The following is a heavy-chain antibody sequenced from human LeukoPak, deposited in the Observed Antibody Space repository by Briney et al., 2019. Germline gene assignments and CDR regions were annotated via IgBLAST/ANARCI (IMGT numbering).Heavy chain of an antibody. CDR3: ARDWEYCSSTSCYTNAFDI. CDR1: GFTFSSYA. D-gene: IGHD2-2*02. J-gene: IGHJ3*02. Sequence: GRSLRLSCAASGFTFSSYAMHWVRQAPGKGLEWVAVISYDGSNKYYADSVKGRFTISRDNSKNTLYLKMNSLRAEDTAVYYCARDWEYCSSTSCYTNAFDIWGQGTMVTVSS. CDR2: ISYDGSNK. V-gene: IGHV3-30-3*01.